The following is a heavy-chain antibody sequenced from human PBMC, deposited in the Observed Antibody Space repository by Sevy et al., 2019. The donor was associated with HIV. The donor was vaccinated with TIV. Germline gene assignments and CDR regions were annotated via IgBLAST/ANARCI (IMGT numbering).Heavy chain of an antibody. Sequence: ASVKVSCKASGGTFSSYAISWVRQAPGQGLEWMGVIIPIFGTANYAQKFQGRVTITADESTSTAYMELSSLRSEDTAVYYCAGEDNCGGDCFHFDYWGQGTLVTVSS. CDR3: AGEDNCGGDCFHFDY. CDR2: IIPIFGTA. J-gene: IGHJ4*02. D-gene: IGHD2-21*01. CDR1: GGTFSSYA. V-gene: IGHV1-69*13.